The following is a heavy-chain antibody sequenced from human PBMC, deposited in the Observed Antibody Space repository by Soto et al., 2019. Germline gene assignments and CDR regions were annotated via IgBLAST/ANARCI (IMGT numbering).Heavy chain of an antibody. CDR3: ARDSYGMDV. CDR1: GFTFSCYA. V-gene: IGHV3-30-3*01. J-gene: IGHJ6*02. CDR2: ISFDGSNK. Sequence: PGGSLRLSCAASGFTFSCYAMHWVRQAPGKGLEWVAFISFDGSNKYYADSVEGRFTISRDNSKNTLYLQMNSLRAEDTAVYYCARDSYGMDVWGQGTTVTVSS.